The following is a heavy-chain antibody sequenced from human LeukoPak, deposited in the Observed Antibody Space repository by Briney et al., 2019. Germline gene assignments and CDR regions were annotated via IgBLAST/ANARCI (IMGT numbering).Heavy chain of an antibody. CDR1: GYTFTSYD. Sequence: AASVKVSCTASGYTFTSYDINRVRQATGQGLEWMGWMNPNSGNTGYAQKFQGRVTMTRNTSISTAYMELSSLRSEDTAVYYCARGSDDFWSGQNWFDPWGQGTLVTVSS. J-gene: IGHJ5*02. CDR3: ARGSDDFWSGQNWFDP. CDR2: MNPNSGNT. V-gene: IGHV1-8*01. D-gene: IGHD3-3*01.